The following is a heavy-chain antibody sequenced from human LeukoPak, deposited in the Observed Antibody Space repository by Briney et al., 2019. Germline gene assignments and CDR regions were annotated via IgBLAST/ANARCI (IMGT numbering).Heavy chain of an antibody. J-gene: IGHJ4*02. CDR1: GFTFSTYA. V-gene: IGHV3-30*18. Sequence: GGSLRLSCAASGFTFSTYAVNWVRQAPGKGLEWVAVISYDGSNKYYADSVKGRFTISRDNSKNTLYLQMNSLRAEDTAVYYCAKERGRYCSGGSCYSFDYWGQGTLVTVSS. D-gene: IGHD2-15*01. CDR3: AKERGRYCSGGSCYSFDY. CDR2: ISYDGSNK.